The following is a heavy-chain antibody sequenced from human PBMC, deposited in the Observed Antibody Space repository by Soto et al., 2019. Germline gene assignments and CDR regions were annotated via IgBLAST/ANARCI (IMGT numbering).Heavy chain of an antibody. V-gene: IGHV1-18*04. CDR3: ACEREWDPLPE. D-gene: IGHD1-26*01. J-gene: IGHJ4*02. Sequence: ASVKVSCKASGYTFSNYGITWVRRAPGQGLEWMGWVSAYNRNTNYAQKFEDRVTMTTDTSTGTAYMELRSLRSDDTAVYFCACEREWDPLPEWGQGTRVTVTS. CDR1: GYTFSNYG. CDR2: VSAYNRNT.